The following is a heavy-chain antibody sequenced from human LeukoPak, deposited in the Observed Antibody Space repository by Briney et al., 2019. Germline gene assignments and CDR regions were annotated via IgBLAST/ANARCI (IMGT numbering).Heavy chain of an antibody. V-gene: IGHV3-21*04. J-gene: IGHJ4*02. CDR2: ISSSSSYI. CDR1: GFTFSSYS. CDR3: VKVGAVTGGIGGYFDY. D-gene: IGHD2-8*02. Sequence: GGSLRLSCAASGFTFSSYSMNWVRQAPGKGLEWVSYISSSSSYIYYADSVKGRFTISRDNAKNSLYLQMNSLRAEDTALYYCVKVGAVTGGIGGYFDYWGQGTLVSVSS.